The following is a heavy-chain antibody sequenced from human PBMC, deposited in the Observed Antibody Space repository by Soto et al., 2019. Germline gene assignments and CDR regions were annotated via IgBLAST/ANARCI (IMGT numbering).Heavy chain of an antibody. CDR3: ARDRSDYYASGSYYVY. CDR1: GYTFTSYG. V-gene: IGHV1-18*01. CDR2: ISASKGST. J-gene: IGHJ4*02. Sequence: GASVKVSCKASGYTFTSYGISWVRQAPGQGLEWMGWISASKGSTHYAQEVQGRISMTTDTSTNTAYMEVRSLRSDDTAVYYCARDRSDYYASGSYYVYWGQGTPVTSPQ. D-gene: IGHD3-10*01.